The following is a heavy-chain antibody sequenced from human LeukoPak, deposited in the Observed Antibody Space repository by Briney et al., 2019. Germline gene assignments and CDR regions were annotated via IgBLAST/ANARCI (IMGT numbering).Heavy chain of an antibody. D-gene: IGHD2-2*01. CDR1: GYTLTELS. Sequence: ASVKVSCKVSGYTLTELSMHWVRQAPGKGLEWMGGFDPEDGETIYAQKFQGRVTMTEDTSTDTAYMELSSLRSEDTAVYYCATARWEYQLLLEYFQHWGQGTLVTVSS. V-gene: IGHV1-24*01. CDR3: ATARWEYQLLLEYFQH. CDR2: FDPEDGET. J-gene: IGHJ1*01.